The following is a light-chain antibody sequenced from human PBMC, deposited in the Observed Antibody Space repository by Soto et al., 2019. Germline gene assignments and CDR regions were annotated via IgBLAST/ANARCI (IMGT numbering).Light chain of an antibody. CDR3: SSYVGSMTLV. V-gene: IGLV2-23*01. Sequence: QSALTQPASVSGSPGQSITISCTGTSSDIGSHNLVSWYQQHPGKAPKLMIYQGSKRPSGVSDRFSASKSGNTASLTISVLQAEDEADYYCSSYVGSMTLVFGGGTKLTVL. CDR1: SSDIGSHNL. CDR2: QGS. J-gene: IGLJ3*02.